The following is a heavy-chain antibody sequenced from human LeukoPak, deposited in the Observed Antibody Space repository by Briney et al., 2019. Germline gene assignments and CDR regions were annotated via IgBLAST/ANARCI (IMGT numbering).Heavy chain of an antibody. V-gene: IGHV3-7*01. CDR3: ATYYYDNPGLI. J-gene: IGHJ4*02. CDR1: GLTFTYYS. Sequence: PGGSLRLSCAVSGLTFTYYSMSWVRQAPGKGLEWVATINQDGSEKYHVDSVKGRFTVSRDNAKSSLYLQMNSLRAEDAAVYCCATYYYDNPGLIWGQGTLVSVSS. D-gene: IGHD3-22*01. CDR2: INQDGSEK.